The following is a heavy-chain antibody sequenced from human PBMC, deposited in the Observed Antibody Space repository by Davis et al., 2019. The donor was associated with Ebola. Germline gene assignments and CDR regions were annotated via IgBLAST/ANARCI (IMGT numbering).Heavy chain of an antibody. CDR1: GGSISNYY. CDR2: IYYSGST. J-gene: IGHJ4*02. D-gene: IGHD2-15*01. Sequence: SETLSLTCTVSGGSISNYYWSWIRQPPGKGLEWIGYIYYSGSTDYNPSLKSRVTMSVNTSKNQFSLKLSSVTAADTAVYFCARTDRVCTGGRCYSGNDFDYWGQGTLVTVPS. CDR3: ARTDRVCTGGRCYSGNDFDY. V-gene: IGHV4-59*01.